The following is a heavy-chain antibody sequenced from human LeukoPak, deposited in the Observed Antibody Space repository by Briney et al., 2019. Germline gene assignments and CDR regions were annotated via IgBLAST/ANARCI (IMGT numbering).Heavy chain of an antibody. J-gene: IGHJ4*02. D-gene: IGHD2-15*01. CDR2: INPSGGST. CDR3: ARAPGGGTFDY. Sequence: ASVKVSCKASGYTFTSYYMHWVRQAPGQGLEWMGIINPSGGSTSYAQKFQGRVTMTRDTSTSTVYMELSSLSSEDTAVYYCARAPGGGTFDYWGQGTLVTVSS. CDR1: GYTFTSYY. V-gene: IGHV1-46*01.